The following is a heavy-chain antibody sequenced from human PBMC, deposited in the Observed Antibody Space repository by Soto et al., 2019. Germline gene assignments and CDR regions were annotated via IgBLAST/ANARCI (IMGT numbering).Heavy chain of an antibody. V-gene: IGHV3-48*01. CDR2: ISSSSSTI. Sequence: EVQLVESGGGLVQPGGSLRLSCAASGFTFSSYSMNWVRQPPGKGLEWVSYISSSSSTIYYADSVKGRFTISRDNAKNSLYLQMNSLRAEDTAVYYCARDQGSGFDYWGQGTLVTVSS. D-gene: IGHD3-10*01. CDR1: GFTFSSYS. CDR3: ARDQGSGFDY. J-gene: IGHJ4*02.